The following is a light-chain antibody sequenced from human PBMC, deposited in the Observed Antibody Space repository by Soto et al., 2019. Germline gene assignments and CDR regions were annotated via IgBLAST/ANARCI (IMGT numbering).Light chain of an antibody. J-gene: IGLJ1*01. CDR3: LVSYSGSYV. CDR1: TGAVTSGHY. CDR2: DAY. Sequence: QAVVTQEPSLPVSPGGTVTLTCGSSTGAVTSGHYPYWFQQKPGQAPRTLIYDAYKKHSWTPARFSGSLLGGKAALTLSGAQPDDEADYYCLVSYSGSYVFGTGTKLTVL. V-gene: IGLV7-46*01.